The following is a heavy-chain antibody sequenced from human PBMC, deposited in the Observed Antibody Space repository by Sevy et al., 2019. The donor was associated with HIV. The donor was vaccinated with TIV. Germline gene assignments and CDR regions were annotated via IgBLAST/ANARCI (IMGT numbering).Heavy chain of an antibody. J-gene: IGHJ4*02. CDR3: VKDFGGPTDY. Sequence: GGSLRLSCAGSGFSITSYWMLWVRQAPGKGLVWVSRMNEDGSVTNHADSVRGRFTISRDIAKNTLYLQMNSLSVDDTAVYYCVKDFGGPTDYWGQGNVVTVSS. CDR1: GFSITSYW. D-gene: IGHD3-16*01. V-gene: IGHV3-74*01. CDR2: MNEDGSVT.